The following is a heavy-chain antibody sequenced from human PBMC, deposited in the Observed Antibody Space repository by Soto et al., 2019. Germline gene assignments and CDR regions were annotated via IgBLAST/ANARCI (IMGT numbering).Heavy chain of an antibody. V-gene: IGHV1-3*01. CDR2: INAGNGNT. CDR1: GYTFTDYF. CDR3: ASSSRQLWLHSPRAPYDYYGMDV. J-gene: IGHJ6*02. Sequence: ASVKVSCKASGYTFTDYFMNWMRQAPGQRLEWMGWINAGNGNTKYSQKFQGRVTIIRDTSASTAYMELSSLRSEDTAVYYCASSSRQLWLHSPRAPYDYYGMDVWGQGTTVTVS. D-gene: IGHD5-18*01.